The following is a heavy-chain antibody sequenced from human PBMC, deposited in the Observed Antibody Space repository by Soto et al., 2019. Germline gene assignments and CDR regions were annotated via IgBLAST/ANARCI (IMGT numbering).Heavy chain of an antibody. Sequence: EVQLLESGGGLVQPAGSLRLSCAGSGFTFGIFSMSWVRQAPGKGLEWVAAISGSGDTTHYADSVKGRFTISRDNSKNTLYLQMNSLRAEDTAVYYCAKGLQWLVRTFAYWGQGTLVTVSS. CDR3: AKGLQWLVRTFAY. V-gene: IGHV3-23*01. J-gene: IGHJ4*02. CDR1: GFTFGIFS. CDR2: ISGSGDTT. D-gene: IGHD6-19*01.